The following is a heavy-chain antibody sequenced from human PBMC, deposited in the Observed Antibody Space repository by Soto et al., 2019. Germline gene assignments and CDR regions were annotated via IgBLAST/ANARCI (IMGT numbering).Heavy chain of an antibody. V-gene: IGHV1-18*01. Sequence: QVQLVQSGAEVKKPGASVKVSCKASGYTFTSYGFTWVRQAPGQGLEWMGWISVYNDNTNYAQKLQGRVTMTTDTSTSTAYMELRSLRSDETAVYYCARQYCSSTSCYVAVFDYWGQGTLITVSS. CDR1: GYTFTSYG. CDR3: ARQYCSSTSCYVAVFDY. D-gene: IGHD2-2*01. CDR2: ISVYNDNT. J-gene: IGHJ4*02.